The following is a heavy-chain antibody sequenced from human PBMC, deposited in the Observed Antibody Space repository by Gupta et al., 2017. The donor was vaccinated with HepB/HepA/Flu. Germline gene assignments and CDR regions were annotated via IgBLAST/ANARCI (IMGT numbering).Heavy chain of an antibody. Sequence: EVQLVESGGGLVQPGGSLRLSCAASGSIYSNHRMSWVRQTPGKGLEWVASIKRDGSDISYVDSVRGRFTISRDNAKSSLYLQINSLRAEDTAVYFCARGPNYGDRTDYFDYWGQGTLVTVSS. D-gene: IGHD4/OR15-4a*01. CDR1: GSIYSNHR. V-gene: IGHV3-7*01. J-gene: IGHJ4*02. CDR2: IKRDGSDI. CDR3: ARGPNYGDRTDYFDY.